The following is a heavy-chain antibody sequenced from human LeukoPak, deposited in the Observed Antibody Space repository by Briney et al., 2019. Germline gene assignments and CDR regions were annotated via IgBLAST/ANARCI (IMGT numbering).Heavy chain of an antibody. CDR3: ATLRRTVVPAAVSVFLYYYYYYMDV. V-gene: IGHV4-34*01. CDR2: INHSGGS. J-gene: IGHJ6*03. Sequence: PSETLSLACAVYGGSFSAYYWSWIRQPPGKWRGWIGEINHSGGSNSNPSLKSRVTISVDTSKNQFSRKLSSVTPADTPVYYFATLRRTVVPAAVSVFLYYYYYYMDVWGKGTTVTVSS. D-gene: IGHD2-2*01. CDR1: GGSFSAYY.